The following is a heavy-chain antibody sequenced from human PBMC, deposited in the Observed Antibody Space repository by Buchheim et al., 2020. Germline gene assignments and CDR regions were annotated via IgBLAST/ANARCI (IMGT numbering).Heavy chain of an antibody. J-gene: IGHJ6*02. V-gene: IGHV1-69*01. D-gene: IGHD3-3*01. Sequence: QVQLVQSGAEVKKPGSSVKVSCKASGGTFSSYAISWVRQAPGQGLEWMGGIIPIFGTANYAQKFQGRVTITADESTSTAYMELSSLRSEDTAVYYCARDLGYDFWSALNGGYYYYGMDVWGQGTT. CDR3: ARDLGYDFWSALNGGYYYYGMDV. CDR1: GGTFSSYA. CDR2: IIPIFGTA.